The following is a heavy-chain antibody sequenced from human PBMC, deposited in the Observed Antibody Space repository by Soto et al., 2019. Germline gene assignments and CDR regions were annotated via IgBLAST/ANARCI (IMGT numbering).Heavy chain of an antibody. CDR3: ARQGGEYNTMSDY. CDR1: GYTFSKYW. V-gene: IGHV5-51*01. CDR2: IYPGDSDA. D-gene: IGHD3-10*01. J-gene: IGHJ4*02. Sequence: GESLKISFKGSGYTFSKYWIGWVRQTPGKGLEWMGRIYPGDSDARYSPSFEGQVTFSVDNSITTASSQWNSLMASETAMYYCARQGGEYNTMSDYWGQGTPVTVSS.